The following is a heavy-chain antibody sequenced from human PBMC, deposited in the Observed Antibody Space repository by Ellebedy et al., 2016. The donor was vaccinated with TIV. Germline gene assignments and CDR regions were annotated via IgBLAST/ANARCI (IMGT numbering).Heavy chain of an antibody. V-gene: IGHV3-30*02. D-gene: IGHD3-22*01. CDR1: GFTFSSYG. J-gene: IGHJ4*02. Sequence: GESLKISCAASGFTFSSYGMHWVRQAPGKGLEWVAFIRYDGSNKYYADSVKGRFTISRDNSKNTLYLQMNSLRAEDTAVYYCAKDLMSYYYDSSGREEFDYWGQGTLVTVSS. CDR3: AKDLMSYYYDSSGREEFDY. CDR2: IRYDGSNK.